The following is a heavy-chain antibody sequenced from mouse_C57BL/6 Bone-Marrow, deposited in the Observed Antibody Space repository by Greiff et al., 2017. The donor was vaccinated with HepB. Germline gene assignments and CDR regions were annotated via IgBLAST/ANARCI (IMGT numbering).Heavy chain of an antibody. CDR2: INYDGSST. Sequence: EVMLVESEGGLVQPGSSMKLSCTASGFTFSDYYMAWVRQVPEKGLEWVANINYDGSSTYYLDSLKSRFIISRDNAKNILYLQMSSLKSEDTATYYCARDGNYYGSSPFDYWGQGTTLTVSS. CDR3: ARDGNYYGSSPFDY. J-gene: IGHJ2*01. D-gene: IGHD1-1*01. CDR1: GFTFSDYY. V-gene: IGHV5-16*01.